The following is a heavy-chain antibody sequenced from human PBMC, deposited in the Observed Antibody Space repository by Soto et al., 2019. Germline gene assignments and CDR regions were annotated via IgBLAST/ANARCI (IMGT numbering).Heavy chain of an antibody. CDR3: ASSRITIFGVDQYYYYYMDV. Sequence: VXXSCKASGGTFSSYTISWVRHAPVQGLEWMGRIIPILGIANYAQKFQGRVTITADKSTSTAYMELSSLRSEDTAVYYCASSRITIFGVDQYYYYYMDVWGKGTTVTVSS. J-gene: IGHJ6*03. V-gene: IGHV1-69*02. CDR2: IIPILGIA. D-gene: IGHD3-3*01. CDR1: GGTFSSYT.